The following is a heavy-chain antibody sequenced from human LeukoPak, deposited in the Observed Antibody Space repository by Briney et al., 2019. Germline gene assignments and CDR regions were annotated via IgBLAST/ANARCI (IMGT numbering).Heavy chain of an antibody. D-gene: IGHD1-26*01. CDR2: IYHSGST. CDR3: PPLYSGGGLCDY. CDR1: GGSISSGGYS. J-gene: IGHJ4*02. V-gene: IGHV4-30-2*01. Sequence: SETLSLTCAVSGGSISSGGYSWSWIRQPPGRGLEWIGYIYHSGSTYYNPSLKSRVTISVDRSKNQFSLKLSSVPAADTAVYYCPPLYSGGGLCDYWGQGTLVTVSS.